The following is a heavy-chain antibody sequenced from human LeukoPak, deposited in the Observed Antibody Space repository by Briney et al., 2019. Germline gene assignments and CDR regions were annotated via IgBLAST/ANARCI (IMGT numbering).Heavy chain of an antibody. CDR1: GGSISSGGYY. D-gene: IGHD6-13*01. Sequence: PSETLSLTCTVSGGSISSGGYYWSWIRQHPGKGLEWIGYIYYSGSTYYNPSLKSRVTISVDTSKNQFSLKLSSVTAADTAVYYCAKSLPRIAAAGTGWFDPWGQGTLVTVSS. J-gene: IGHJ5*02. CDR3: AKSLPRIAAAGTGWFDP. CDR2: IYYSGST. V-gene: IGHV4-31*03.